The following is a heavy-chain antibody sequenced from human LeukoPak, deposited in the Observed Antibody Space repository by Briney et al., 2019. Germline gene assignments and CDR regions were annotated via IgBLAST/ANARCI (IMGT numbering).Heavy chain of an antibody. D-gene: IGHD1-26*01. CDR1: GYTFTYRY. J-gene: IGHJ6*02. V-gene: IGHV1-45*02. CDR3: ATSGDSGSFPRNYYYGMDV. CDR2: ITPFNGNT. Sequence: SVKVSCKASGYTFTYRYLHWVRQAPGQALEWMGWITPFNGNTNYAQKFQDRVTITRDRSISTAYMELSSLRSEDTAMYYCATSGDSGSFPRNYYYGMDVWGQGTTVTVSS.